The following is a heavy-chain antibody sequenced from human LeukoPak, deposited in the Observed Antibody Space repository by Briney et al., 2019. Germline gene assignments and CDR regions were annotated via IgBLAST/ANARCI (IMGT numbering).Heavy chain of an antibody. CDR1: GGSINFSY. CDR3: ARLRTTPGEAHFDH. Sequence: SETLSLTCTVSGGSINFSYWSWIRQPPGKGLEWIGYIHYSGNTHYNPSLNSRVTISLNTSKDQFSLRLTSVTAADTALYYCARLRTTPGEAHFDHWGQGTLVTVSS. J-gene: IGHJ4*02. D-gene: IGHD1/OR15-1a*01. V-gene: IGHV4-59*08. CDR2: IHYSGNT.